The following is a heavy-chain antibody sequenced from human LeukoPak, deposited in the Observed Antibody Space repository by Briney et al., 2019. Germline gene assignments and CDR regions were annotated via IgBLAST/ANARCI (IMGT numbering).Heavy chain of an antibody. CDR2: IGGRDGGT. V-gene: IGHV3-23*01. CDR3: AKDVYDSSGYLDY. D-gene: IGHD3-22*01. Sequence: GGSLRLSCAASGFIFSNYAMSWVRQAPGKGLEWVSAIGGRDGGTYYADSVKGRFTVSRDDPKNTLYLQMNTLRVEDTAVYYCAKDVYDSSGYLDYWGQGTLVTVSS. CDR1: GFIFSNYA. J-gene: IGHJ4*02.